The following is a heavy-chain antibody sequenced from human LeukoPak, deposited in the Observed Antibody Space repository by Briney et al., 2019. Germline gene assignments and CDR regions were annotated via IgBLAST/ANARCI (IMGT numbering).Heavy chain of an antibody. CDR2: ISSSSSYI. CDR1: GYTFTGYY. D-gene: IGHD6-19*01. Sequence: SCKASGYTFTGYYMHWVRQAPGKGLEWVSSISSSSSYIYYADSVKGRFTISRDNAKNSLYLQMNSLRAEDTAVYYCARESPVAGLDYWGQGTLVTVSS. J-gene: IGHJ4*02. V-gene: IGHV3-21*01. CDR3: ARESPVAGLDY.